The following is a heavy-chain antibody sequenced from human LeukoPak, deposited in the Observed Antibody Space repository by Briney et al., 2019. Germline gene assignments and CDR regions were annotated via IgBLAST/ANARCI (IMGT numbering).Heavy chain of an antibody. D-gene: IGHD2-15*01. V-gene: IGHV3-23*01. CDR1: GFTFSSYA. Sequence: PGGSLRLSCAVPGFTFSSYAMSWVRQAPGRGLEWVSAISGSGGDTYNADSVKGRFTISRDNSKNTPYLQMNSLRAEDTAVYYCAKTRGGSTAWSKGYYFDSWGQGTLVTVSS. J-gene: IGHJ4*02. CDR3: AKTRGGSTAWSKGYYFDS. CDR2: ISGSGGDT.